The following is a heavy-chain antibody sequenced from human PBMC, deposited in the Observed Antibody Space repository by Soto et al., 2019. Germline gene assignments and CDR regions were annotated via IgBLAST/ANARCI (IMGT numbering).Heavy chain of an antibody. CDR2: IYWNDDK. J-gene: IGHJ6*02. Sequence: QSGPTLVNPTQTLTLTCTFSGFSLSTSGVGVGWIRQPPGKALEWLALIYWNDDKRYSPSLKSRLTITKDNSKNQVVLKMTNMDPVDTATYYCAHSHFTYYDFWSGYYPSSTYYYYGMDVWGQGTTVTVSS. CDR3: AHSHFTYYDFWSGYYPSSTYYYYGMDV. V-gene: IGHV2-5*01. D-gene: IGHD3-3*01. CDR1: GFSLSTSGVG.